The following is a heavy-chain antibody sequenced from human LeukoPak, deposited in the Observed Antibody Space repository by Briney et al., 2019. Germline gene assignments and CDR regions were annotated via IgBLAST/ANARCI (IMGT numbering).Heavy chain of an antibody. J-gene: IGHJ4*02. Sequence: HPGRSLRLSCAASGFTFSSYAMHWVRQAPGKGLEWVAVISYDGSNKYYADSVKGRFTISRDNSKNTLYLQMNSLRAEDTAVYYCARSYDSSGYYYYFDYWGQGTLVTVPS. CDR3: ARSYDSSGYYYYFDY. V-gene: IGHV3-30-3*01. CDR2: ISYDGSNK. D-gene: IGHD3-22*01. CDR1: GFTFSSYA.